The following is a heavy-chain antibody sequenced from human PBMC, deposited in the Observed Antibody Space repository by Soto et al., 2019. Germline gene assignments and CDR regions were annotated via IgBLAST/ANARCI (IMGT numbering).Heavy chain of an antibody. CDR3: ARRSTYRSSGSSCWCYS. CDR1: GFSLSSDGVG. J-gene: IGHJ4*02. D-gene: IGHD1-26*01. V-gene: IGHV2-5*02. Sequence: QITLKESGPTLVKPTQTLTLTCTISGFSLSSDGVGVGWIRQPPGKALEWLAFIYWDDDYRYSPSLQSRLNIAKHSSNNEVLLRVTNVDPVDSATYFCARRSTYRSSGSSCWCYSWGQGILVTVSS. CDR2: IYWDDDY.